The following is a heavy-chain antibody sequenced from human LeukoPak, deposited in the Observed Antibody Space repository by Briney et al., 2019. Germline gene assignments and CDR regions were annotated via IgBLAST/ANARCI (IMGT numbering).Heavy chain of an antibody. J-gene: IGHJ4*02. V-gene: IGHV3-7*01. Sequence: SGGSLRLSCAASGFTFSSYWMSWVRQAPGKGLEWVANIKQDGSEKYYVDSVKGRFTISRGNAKNSLYLQMNSLRAEDTAVYYCARDGSYDYVWGSYRSPPDYWGQGTLVTVSS. D-gene: IGHD3-16*02. CDR3: ARDGSYDYVWGSYRSPPDY. CDR1: GFTFSSYW. CDR2: IKQDGSEK.